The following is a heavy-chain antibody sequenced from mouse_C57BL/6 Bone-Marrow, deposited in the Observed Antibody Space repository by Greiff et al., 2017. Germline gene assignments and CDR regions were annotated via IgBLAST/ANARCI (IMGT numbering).Heavy chain of an antibody. CDR3: ARVYYDCLVD. J-gene: IGHJ2*01. D-gene: IGHD2-4*01. Sequence: EVQLVESEGGLVQPGSSLKLSCTASGFTFSDYYMAWVRQVPEKGLEWVANINYDGSSTYYLDSLKSRFIISRDNAKNILYLQMSSLKSEDTATYYCARVYYDCLVDWGQGTILTVSA. CDR1: GFTFSDYY. V-gene: IGHV5-16*01. CDR2: INYDGSST.